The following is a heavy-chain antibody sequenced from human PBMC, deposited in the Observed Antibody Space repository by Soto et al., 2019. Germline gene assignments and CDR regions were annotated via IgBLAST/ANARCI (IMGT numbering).Heavy chain of an antibody. V-gene: IGHV4-30-2*01. CDR1: GGSISSGGYS. CDR2: IYHSGST. D-gene: IGHD2-2*01. CDR3: ARALWGPAGHINWFDP. Sequence: SSETLSLTCAVSGGSISSGGYSWSWIRQPPGKCLEWIGYIYHSGSTYYNPSLKSRVTISVDRSKNQFSLKLSSVTAADTAVYYCARALWGPAGHINWFDPWGQGTLVTSPQ. J-gene: IGHJ5*02.